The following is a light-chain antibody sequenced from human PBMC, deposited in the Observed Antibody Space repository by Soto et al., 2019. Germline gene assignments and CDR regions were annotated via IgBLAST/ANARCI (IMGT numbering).Light chain of an antibody. V-gene: IGLV2-14*01. CDR1: SSDVGGYNY. J-gene: IGLJ1*01. CDR2: EVS. CDR3: QSYDISLHNYV. Sequence: QSALTQPASVSGSPGQSITISCTGTSSDVGGYNYVSWYQQHPGKAPKLMIYEVSNRPSGVSNRFSGSKSGNTASLTISGLQAEDEADYYCQSYDISLHNYVFGTGTKLTVL.